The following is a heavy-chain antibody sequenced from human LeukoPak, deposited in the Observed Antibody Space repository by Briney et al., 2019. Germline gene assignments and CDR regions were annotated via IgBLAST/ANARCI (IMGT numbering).Heavy chain of an antibody. CDR2: IYSDGSST. V-gene: IGHV3-74*01. D-gene: IGHD2-15*01. CDR1: GLTFSRYW. CDR3: ARSRGYCSGGSCYYAFDI. Sequence: QPGGSLRLSCEASGLTFSRYWMHWVRQAPGKGLVWVSRIYSDGSSTSFADSVKGRFTISRDNAKNTVYLQMNSLRAEDTAVYYCARSRGYCSGGSCYYAFDIWGQGTMVTVSS. J-gene: IGHJ3*02.